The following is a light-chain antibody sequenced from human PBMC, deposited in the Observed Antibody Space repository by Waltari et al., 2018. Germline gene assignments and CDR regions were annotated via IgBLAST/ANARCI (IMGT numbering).Light chain of an antibody. Sequence: EIVMTQSPAILSASPGERATLPCRASQSVSTNLAWYQQKPGQPPRLLIYGASTRATGIPDRFSGSGSGTEFTLTISSLQSEDFVVYSCQQYNDWPRTFGQGTKVEIK. J-gene: IGKJ1*01. CDR3: QQYNDWPRT. CDR1: QSVSTN. CDR2: GAS. V-gene: IGKV3-15*01.